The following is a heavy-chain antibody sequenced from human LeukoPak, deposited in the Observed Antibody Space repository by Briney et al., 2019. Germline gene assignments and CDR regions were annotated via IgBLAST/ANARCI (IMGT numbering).Heavy chain of an antibody. CDR3: TTARIAAAGTPDV. CDR1: GFTFSNAW. CDR2: IKSKTDGGTT. V-gene: IGHV3-15*01. D-gene: IGHD6-13*01. J-gene: IGHJ6*04. Sequence: PGGSLRLSCAASGFTFSNAWMSWVRQAPGKGLEWVGRIKSKTDGGTTDYAAPVKGRFTISRDDSKNTLYLQMNSLKTEDTAVYYCTTARIAAAGTPDVWGKGTTVTVSS.